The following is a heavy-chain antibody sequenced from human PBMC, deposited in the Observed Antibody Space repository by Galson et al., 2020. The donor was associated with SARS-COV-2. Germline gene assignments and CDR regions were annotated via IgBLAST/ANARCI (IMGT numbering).Heavy chain of an antibody. Sequence: AGGSLRLSCAASGFTFSDAWMTWVRQAPGKGLEWVGRIKSESDGWTTDYAAAVKGRFTISRDDSKNTLFLQMNSLKAEDAALYYCSSRYNGYTETDYWGQGTLVTVSS. V-gene: IGHV3-15*01. CDR1: GFTFSDAW. CDR2: IKSESDGWTT. CDR3: SSRYNGYTETDY. J-gene: IGHJ4*02. D-gene: IGHD5-18*01.